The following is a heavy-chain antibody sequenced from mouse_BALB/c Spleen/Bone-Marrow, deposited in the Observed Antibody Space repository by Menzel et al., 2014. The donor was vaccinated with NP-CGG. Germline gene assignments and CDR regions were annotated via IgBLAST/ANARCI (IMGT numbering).Heavy chain of an antibody. CDR2: ISYDGSN. J-gene: IGHJ1*01. CDR1: GYSITSGYY. Sequence: DVQLQESGPGLVKPSQSLSLTCSVTGYSITSGYYWNWIRQFPGNKLEWMGYISYDGSNNYNPSLKNRISITRDTSKNQFFLKLSSVPTEDTATYYCAREGGSLWYFDVWGAGTTVTVSS. V-gene: IGHV3-6*02. CDR3: AREGGSLWYFDV.